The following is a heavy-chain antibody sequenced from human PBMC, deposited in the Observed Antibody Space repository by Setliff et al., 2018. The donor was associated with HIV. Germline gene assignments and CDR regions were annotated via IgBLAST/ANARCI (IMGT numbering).Heavy chain of an antibody. CDR3: ARLLRGGGDYFDY. Sequence: HPGGSLRLSCAASGFTFSSYSMNWVRQAPGKGLEWVSYISSSSSTIYYADSVKGRFTISRDNAKNSLYLQMNSLRAEDTAIYYCARLLRGGGDYFDYWGQGTLVTVSS. CDR1: GFTFSSYS. D-gene: IGHD3-10*01. CDR2: ISSSSSTI. V-gene: IGHV3-48*01. J-gene: IGHJ4*02.